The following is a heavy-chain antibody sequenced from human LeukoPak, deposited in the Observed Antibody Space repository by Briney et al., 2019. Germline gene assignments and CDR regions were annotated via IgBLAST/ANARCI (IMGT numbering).Heavy chain of an antibody. CDR2: ITNDGRST. Sequence: GGSLRLSCAASEFTFSSHWMHWVRQAPGKGLVWVSRITNDGRSTSYADAVKGRFTMSRDNAKNTLSLRMNSLRAEDTAVYYCARGLLGSSTTSDHSGQGTLVIVSS. CDR1: EFTFSSHW. D-gene: IGHD1-26*01. CDR3: ARGLLGSSTTSDH. V-gene: IGHV3-74*01. J-gene: IGHJ4*02.